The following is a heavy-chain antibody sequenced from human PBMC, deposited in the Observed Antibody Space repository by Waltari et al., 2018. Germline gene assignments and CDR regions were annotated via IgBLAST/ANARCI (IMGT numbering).Heavy chain of an antibody. Sequence: QVQLVQSGAEVKKPGSSVKVSCKASGGTFSSYAISWVRQAPGQGLEWMGRIIPIFGTANYAQKCQGRGTMTEDTSTDTAYMELSSLRSEDTAVYYCATAGALWFRELFNYWGQGTLVTVSS. D-gene: IGHD3-10*01. V-gene: IGHV1-69*08. J-gene: IGHJ4*02. CDR2: IIPIFGTA. CDR3: ATAGALWFRELFNY. CDR1: GGTFSSYA.